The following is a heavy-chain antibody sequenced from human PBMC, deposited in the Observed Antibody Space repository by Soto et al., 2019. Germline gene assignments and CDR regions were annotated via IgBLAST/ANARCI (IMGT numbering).Heavy chain of an antibody. CDR2: IKSKTDGGTT. D-gene: IGHD2-15*01. CDR1: GFTFSNAW. V-gene: IGHV3-15*01. CDR3: STDLSFGSSSHKPFDY. Sequence: GGSQRLSCGASGFTFSNAWMSWVRQAPGKGLEWVGRIKSKTDGGTTDYAAPVKGRFTISRDDSKNTLYLQMNSLKTADTAVYYCSTDLSFGSSSHKPFDYWGQGTLVTVSS. J-gene: IGHJ4*02.